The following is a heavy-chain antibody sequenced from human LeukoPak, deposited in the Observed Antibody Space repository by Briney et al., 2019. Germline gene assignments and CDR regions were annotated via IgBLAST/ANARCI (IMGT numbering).Heavy chain of an antibody. V-gene: IGHV1-69*13. CDR3: ARPIKRAFDI. J-gene: IGHJ3*02. Sequence: SVKVSCKASGGTFSSYAISWVRQAPGQGLEWMGGIIPIFGTANCAQKFQGRVTITADESTSTAYMELSSLRSEDTAVYYCARPIKRAFDIWGQGTMVTVSS. D-gene: IGHD3-9*01. CDR1: GGTFSSYA. CDR2: IIPIFGTA.